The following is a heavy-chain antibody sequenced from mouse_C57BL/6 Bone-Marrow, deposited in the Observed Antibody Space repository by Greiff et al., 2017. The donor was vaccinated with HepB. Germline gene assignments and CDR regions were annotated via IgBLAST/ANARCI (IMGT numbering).Heavy chain of an antibody. CDR2: IDPENGDT. Sequence: VHVKQSGAELVRPGASVKLSCTASGFNIKDDYMHWVKQRPEQGLEWIGWIDPENGDTEYASKFQGKATITADTSSNTAYLQLSSLTSEDTAVYYCTTNTDGYYPAWFAYWGQGTLVTVSA. D-gene: IGHD2-3*01. V-gene: IGHV14-4*01. CDR1: GFNIKDDY. J-gene: IGHJ3*01. CDR3: TTNTDGYYPAWFAY.